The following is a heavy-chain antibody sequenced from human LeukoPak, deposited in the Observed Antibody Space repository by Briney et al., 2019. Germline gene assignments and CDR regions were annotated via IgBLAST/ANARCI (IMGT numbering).Heavy chain of an antibody. J-gene: IGHJ5*02. CDR1: GGTFSSYA. CDR2: ISAYNGNT. V-gene: IGHV1-18*01. CDR3: ARDDILTGGWFDP. D-gene: IGHD3-9*01. Sequence: ASVKVSRKASGGTFSSYAISWVRQAPGQGLEWMGWISAYNGNTNYAQKLQGRVTMTTDTSTSTAYMELRSLRSDDTAVYYCARDDILTGGWFDPWGQGTLVTVSS.